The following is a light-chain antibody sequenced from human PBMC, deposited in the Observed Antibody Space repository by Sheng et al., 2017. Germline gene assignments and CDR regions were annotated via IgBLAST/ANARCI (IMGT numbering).Light chain of an antibody. CDR1: QSIGSW. CDR2: KAS. J-gene: IGKJ1*01. CDR3: QQYNTYSPWT. V-gene: IGKV1-5*03. Sequence: DIQMTQTPSTLSASVGDRVTITCRASQSIGSWLAWYQQKPGQAPKLLIYKASSLESGVPSRFSGSGSGTEFTLTISSLKPDDFATYYCQQYNTYSPWTFGQGTKVEVK.